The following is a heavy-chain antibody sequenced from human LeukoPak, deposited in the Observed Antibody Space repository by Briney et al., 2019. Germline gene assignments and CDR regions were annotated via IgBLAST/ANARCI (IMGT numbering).Heavy chain of an antibody. J-gene: IGHJ3*02. Sequence: GGSLTLSCAASGFTFSSYGMHWVRQAPGKGLEWVAFIRYDGSNKYYADSVKGRFTISRDNSKNTLYLQMNSLRAEDTAVYYCAEGDLAAADILTGFDAFDIWGQGTMVTVSS. CDR1: GFTFSSYG. CDR2: IRYDGSNK. CDR3: AEGDLAAADILTGFDAFDI. D-gene: IGHD3-9*01. V-gene: IGHV3-30*02.